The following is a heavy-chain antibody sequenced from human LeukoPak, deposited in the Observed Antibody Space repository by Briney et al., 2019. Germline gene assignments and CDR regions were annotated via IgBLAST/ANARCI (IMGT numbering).Heavy chain of an antibody. D-gene: IGHD7-27*01. Sequence: SETLSLTCTVSGGSISSYYWSWIRQPPGKGLEWIGYIYYSGSTNYNPSLKSRVTISVDTSKNQFSLKLSSVTAADTAVYYCARAGSNWGRHYYFDYWGQGTLVTVSS. CDR3: ARAGSNWGRHYYFDY. CDR1: GGSISSYY. CDR2: IYYSGST. J-gene: IGHJ4*02. V-gene: IGHV4-59*12.